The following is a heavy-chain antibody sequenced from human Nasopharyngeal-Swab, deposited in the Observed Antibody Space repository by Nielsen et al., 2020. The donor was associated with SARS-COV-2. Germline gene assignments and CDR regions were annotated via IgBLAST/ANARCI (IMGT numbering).Heavy chain of an antibody. Sequence: VRQAPGKGLEWVANIKQDGSEKYYVDSVKGRFTISRDNAKNSLYLQTNSLRAEDTAVYYCARESRLHGYYYYYGMDVWGQGTTVTVSS. CDR2: IKQDGSEK. CDR3: ARESRLHGYYYYYGMDV. V-gene: IGHV3-7*01. J-gene: IGHJ6*02. D-gene: IGHD2-21*02.